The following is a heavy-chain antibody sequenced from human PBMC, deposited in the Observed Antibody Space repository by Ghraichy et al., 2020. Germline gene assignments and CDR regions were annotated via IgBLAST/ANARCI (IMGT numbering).Heavy chain of an antibody. CDR3: AKDGDCSGGSCYPPPDY. V-gene: IGHV3-23*01. CDR1: GFTFSWFA. J-gene: IGHJ4*02. D-gene: IGHD2-15*01. Sequence: GGSLRLSCAASGFTFSWFAMSWVRQAPGKGLEWVASISPSGGSTYSADSVKGRFTISRDNPKNTLYLQMNSLRAEDTAIYYCAKDGDCSGGSCYPPPDYWGQGTLVTVSP. CDR2: ISPSGGST.